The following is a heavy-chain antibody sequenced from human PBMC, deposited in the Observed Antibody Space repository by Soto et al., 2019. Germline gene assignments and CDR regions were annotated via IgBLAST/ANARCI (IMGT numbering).Heavy chain of an antibody. J-gene: IGHJ6*04. V-gene: IGHV3-66*01. Sequence: ESGGGLVQPGGSLRLSCAASGFTVSSKYMSWVRQAPGKGLEWVSLIQSGGPTYYADSVKGRFTISRDTSENTLHLQMDSLRAEDTAVYYCARDDVLCDGGRCYGVPLDVWVKGTTVTVSS. CDR2: IQSGGPT. CDR1: GFTVSSKY. CDR3: ARDDVLCDGGRCYGVPLDV. D-gene: IGHD2-15*01.